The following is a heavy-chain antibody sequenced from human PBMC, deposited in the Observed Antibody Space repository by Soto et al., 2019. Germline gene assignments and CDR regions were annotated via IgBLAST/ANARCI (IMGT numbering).Heavy chain of an antibody. CDR1: GFTFSSYS. D-gene: IGHD6-13*01. CDR3: ARDTAAGMTSYGMDV. CDR2: ISSSSSTI. V-gene: IGHV3-48*02. J-gene: IGHJ6*02. Sequence: EVQLVESGGGLVQPGGSLRLSCAASGFTFSSYSMNWVRKAPGKGLEWVSYISSSSSTIYYADSVKGRFTISRDNAKNSLYLQMNSLRDEDTAVYYCARDTAAGMTSYGMDVWGQGTTVTVSS.